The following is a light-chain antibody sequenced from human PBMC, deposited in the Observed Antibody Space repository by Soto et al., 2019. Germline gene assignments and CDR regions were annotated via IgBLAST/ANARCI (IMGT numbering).Light chain of an antibody. Sequence: DIQMTQSPSFLSASVGDRVTITCRASQSLGNHLNWYQQKPGKAPKFLVYGVSNLQSGVPSRFTGSGSGTDFTLTVNDLQPEDFATYYCQQSYSSPTSFGQGTRLEIK. J-gene: IGKJ5*01. CDR3: QQSYSSPTS. CDR2: GVS. CDR1: QSLGNH. V-gene: IGKV1-39*01.